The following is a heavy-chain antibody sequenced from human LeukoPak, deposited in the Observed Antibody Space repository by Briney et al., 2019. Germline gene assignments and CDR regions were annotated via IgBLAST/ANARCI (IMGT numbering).Heavy chain of an antibody. Sequence: GGSLRLSCAASGITFNSHAMHWVRQAPGKGLEWVAVLSYDGSTAYYADSVKGRFIISRDNTMNTLYLQMNSLRAEDTAVYYCARDYNDYAVHWFDHWGQGTLVTVSS. CDR3: ARDYNDYAVHWFDH. D-gene: IGHD4-17*01. CDR2: LSYDGSTA. V-gene: IGHV3-30-3*01. CDR1: GITFNSHA. J-gene: IGHJ5*02.